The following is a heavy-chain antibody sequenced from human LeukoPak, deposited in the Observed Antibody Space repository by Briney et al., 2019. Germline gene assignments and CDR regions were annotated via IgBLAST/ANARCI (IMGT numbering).Heavy chain of an antibody. CDR2: IYTSGST. Sequence: SETLSLTCTVSGGSISSYYWSWIRQPAGKGLEWIGRIYTSGSTNYNPSLKSRVTMSVDTSKNQFSLKLSSVTAADTAVYYCARDRAGYYDSSGYPYYYYYMDVWGKGTTVTVSS. CDR1: GGSISSYY. V-gene: IGHV4-4*07. CDR3: ARDRAGYYDSSGYPYYYYYMDV. D-gene: IGHD3-22*01. J-gene: IGHJ6*03.